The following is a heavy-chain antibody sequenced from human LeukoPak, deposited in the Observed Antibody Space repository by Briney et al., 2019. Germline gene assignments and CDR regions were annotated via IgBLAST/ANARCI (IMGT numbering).Heavy chain of an antibody. CDR3: VRVLDIVVVTAMGY. V-gene: IGHV3-48*04. Sequence: GGSLRLSCTASGFAFSSYSMNWVRQAPGKGLEWVSYISSSSTTIYYADSVKGRFTISRDNAKNSLYLQMNSLRAEDTAVYYCVRVLDIVVVTAMGYWGQGTLVTVSS. J-gene: IGHJ4*02. CDR2: ISSSSTTI. CDR1: GFAFSSYS. D-gene: IGHD2-21*02.